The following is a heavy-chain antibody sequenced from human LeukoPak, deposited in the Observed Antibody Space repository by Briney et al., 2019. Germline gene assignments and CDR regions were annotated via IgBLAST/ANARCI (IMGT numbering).Heavy chain of an antibody. CDR3: AREFQDCSSTSCRYYYYYYYMDV. V-gene: IGHV1-2*02. D-gene: IGHD2-2*01. CDR2: INPNSGGT. CDR1: GYTFTGYY. Sequence: ASVKVSCKASGYTFTGYYMHWVRQAPGQGLEWMGWINPNSGGTNYAQKFQGRVTITRDTSISTAYTELSRLRSDDTAVYYCAREFQDCSSTSCRYYYYYYYMDVWGKGTTVTVSS. J-gene: IGHJ6*03.